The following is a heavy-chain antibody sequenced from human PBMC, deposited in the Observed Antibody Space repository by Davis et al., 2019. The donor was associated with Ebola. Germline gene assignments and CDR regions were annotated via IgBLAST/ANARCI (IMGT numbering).Heavy chain of an antibody. V-gene: IGHV3-23*01. CDR2: LGTSADT. D-gene: IGHD1-26*01. CDR3: AKDTSNIWFDI. CDR1: GFIFSSYV. J-gene: IGHJ3*02. Sequence: ESLKTPCSASGFIFSSYVMSWVRQAPGKGLEWVSTLGTSADTYYADSVKGRFTISRDNSKNTLYLQMNGLRVEDTAIYYCAKDTSNIWFDIWGQGTMVTVSS.